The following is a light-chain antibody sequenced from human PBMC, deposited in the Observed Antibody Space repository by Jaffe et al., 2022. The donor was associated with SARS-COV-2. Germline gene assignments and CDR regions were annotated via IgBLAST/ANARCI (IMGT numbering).Light chain of an antibody. CDR2: DAS. CDR3: QQRSNWPHLT. J-gene: IGKJ4*01. V-gene: IGKV3-11*01. CDR1: QSVSSY. Sequence: EIVLTQSPATLSLSPGERATLSCRASQSVSSYLAWYQQKPGQAPRLLIYDASNRATGIPARFSGSGSGTDFTLTISSLEPEDFAVYYCQQRSNWPHLTFGGGTKVEIK.